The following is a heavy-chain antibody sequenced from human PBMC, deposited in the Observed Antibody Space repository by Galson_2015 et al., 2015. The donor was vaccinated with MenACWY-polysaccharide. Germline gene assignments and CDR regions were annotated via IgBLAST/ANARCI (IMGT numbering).Heavy chain of an antibody. CDR3: ANSISGGKLDY. Sequence: SLRLSCAASGFSVINAYMTWVRQAPGKGLEWVSFLHSSGNTDHTDSVKGRFTISRDTSTNTLYLHMNSLRAEDTAVYYCANSISGGKLDYWGQGTLVTVSS. J-gene: IGHJ4*02. D-gene: IGHD4-23*01. CDR1: GFSVINAY. V-gene: IGHV3-53*01. CDR2: LHSSGNT.